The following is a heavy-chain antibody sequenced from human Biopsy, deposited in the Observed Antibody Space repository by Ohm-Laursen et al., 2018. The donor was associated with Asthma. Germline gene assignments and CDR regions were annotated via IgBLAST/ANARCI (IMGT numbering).Heavy chain of an antibody. CDR1: GGTFSNFA. V-gene: IGHV1-69*13. J-gene: IGHJ6*02. Sequence: SSVKVSCKASGGTFSNFAISWVRQAPGQGLEWLGGIMTFFGTTNYAQKFQGRVTITADESTSTAYMEVTSLRSEDTAIYYCARCQVGYSSGWSLLLKKIYYSGMDVWGQGTAVTVSS. D-gene: IGHD6-19*01. CDR2: IMTFFGTT. CDR3: ARCQVGYSSGWSLLLKKIYYSGMDV.